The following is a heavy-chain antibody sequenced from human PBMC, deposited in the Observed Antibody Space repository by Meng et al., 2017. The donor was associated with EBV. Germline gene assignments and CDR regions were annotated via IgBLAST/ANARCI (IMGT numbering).Heavy chain of an antibody. V-gene: IGHV4-39*01. CDR2: VYYSGNS. J-gene: IGHJ5*02. CDR1: GDSXXSRSYY. D-gene: IGHD3-3*01. CDR3: ARVSFYDYWSGYSFNWFDP. Sequence: QLQLYQSGPGLVKPSXXLSLTXPVAGDSXXSRSYYWGWIRQSPGKGLEWIGNVYYSGNSYYNPSLKSRVTISVDTSKNQFYLKLISVTAADTAVYFCARVSFYDYWSGYSFNWFDPRGQGTLVTVSS.